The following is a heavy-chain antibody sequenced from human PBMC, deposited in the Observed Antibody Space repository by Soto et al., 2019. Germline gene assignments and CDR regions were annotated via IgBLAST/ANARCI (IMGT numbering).Heavy chain of an antibody. D-gene: IGHD5-12*01. J-gene: IGHJ5*02. V-gene: IGHV4-59*01. Sequence: QVQLQESGPGLVKPSETLSLTCTVSGGSISSYYWSWIRQPPGKGLEWIGYIYYSGITNYNPSLKSRVTISVDTSKNQFSLKLSSVTAADTAVYYCAREGRDGYNLDPWGQGTLVTVSS. CDR1: GGSISSYY. CDR2: IYYSGIT. CDR3: AREGRDGYNLDP.